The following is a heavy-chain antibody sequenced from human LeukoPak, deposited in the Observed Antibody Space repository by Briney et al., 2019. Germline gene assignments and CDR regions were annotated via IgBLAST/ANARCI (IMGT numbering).Heavy chain of an antibody. Sequence: PSETLSLTCTVSGGSLSNYYWNWIRQPPGKGLEWIGYIHSSGRTSFNPSLRGRVTTSLDASRNQFSLQLSSVTATDTAVYYCARDPAKSGTYLDYWGQGTLVTVSS. CDR1: GGSLSNYY. J-gene: IGHJ4*02. D-gene: IGHD1-26*01. CDR3: ARDPAKSGTYLDY. CDR2: IHSSGRT. V-gene: IGHV4-59*01.